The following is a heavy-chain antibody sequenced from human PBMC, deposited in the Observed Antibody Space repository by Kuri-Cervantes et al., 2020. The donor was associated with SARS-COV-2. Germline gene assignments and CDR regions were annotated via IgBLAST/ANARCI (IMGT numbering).Heavy chain of an antibody. V-gene: IGHV3-23*01. CDR2: ISGSGGST. Sequence: GGSLRLSCAASGFTFSSYAMSWVRQAPGKGLEWVSAISGSGGSTYYADSVKGRFTISRDNSKNTLYLQMNSLRAEDTAVYYCAKVPVGAVAGTDEYYFDYWGRGTLVTVSS. J-gene: IGHJ4*02. CDR3: AKVPVGAVAGTDEYYFDY. CDR1: GFTFSSYA. D-gene: IGHD6-19*01.